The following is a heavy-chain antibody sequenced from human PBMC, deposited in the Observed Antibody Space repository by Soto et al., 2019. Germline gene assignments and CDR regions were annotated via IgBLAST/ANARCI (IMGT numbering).Heavy chain of an antibody. CDR1: GVTFSTYW. V-gene: IGHV3-74*01. J-gene: IGHJ4*02. CDR3: ARDETSSGWLAY. Sequence: EVQLAESGGGLVHPGGSLRLSCAVSGVTFSTYWMHWVRQVPGKGLVWVSRINSDGDITTYADSVRGRFTISRDNAKNTLYLQMTSLRAEDTAVYYCARDETSSGWLAYWGQGTLVTVSS. CDR2: INSDGDIT. D-gene: IGHD6-19*01.